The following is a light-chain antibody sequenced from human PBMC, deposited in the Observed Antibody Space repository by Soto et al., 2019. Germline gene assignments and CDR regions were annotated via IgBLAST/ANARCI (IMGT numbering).Light chain of an antibody. CDR3: QQYNTYST. Sequence: DIQMTQSPSTLSASVGDRVTITCRASQSISNWLAWYQQKPGKAPKLLIYKASSLESGVPSRFSGSGSGTEFTLTISSLHPDDFATYYCQQYNTYSTFGPGTKVEIK. V-gene: IGKV1-5*03. CDR2: KAS. J-gene: IGKJ3*01. CDR1: QSISNW.